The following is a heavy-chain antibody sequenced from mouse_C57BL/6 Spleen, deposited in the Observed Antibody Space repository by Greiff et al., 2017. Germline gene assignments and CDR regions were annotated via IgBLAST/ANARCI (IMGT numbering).Heavy chain of an antibody. CDR3: ARYGYSKGGFAY. D-gene: IGHD2-5*01. CDR2: ISYSGST. Sequence: QSGPGMVKPSQSLSLTCTVTGYSITSGYDWHWIRHFPGNKLEWMGYISYSGSTNYNPSLKSRISITHDTSKNHFFLKLNSVTTEDTATYYCARYGYSKGGFAYWGQGTLVTVSA. J-gene: IGHJ3*01. V-gene: IGHV3-1*01. CDR1: GYSITSGYD.